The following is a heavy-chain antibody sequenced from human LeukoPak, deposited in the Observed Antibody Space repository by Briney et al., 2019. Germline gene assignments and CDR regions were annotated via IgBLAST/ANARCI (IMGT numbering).Heavy chain of an antibody. Sequence: PGGSLRLSCAASGFDFSRSDMHWVRQVTGKGLEWVSGIGTAGDTFYPDSVKGRFTISRDNAKNSLYLQMNSLRAEDTAVYYCARVQSGAADAFDIWGQGTMVTVSS. V-gene: IGHV3-13*01. CDR1: GFDFSRSD. CDR2: IGTAGDT. D-gene: IGHD6-13*01. CDR3: ARVQSGAADAFDI. J-gene: IGHJ3*02.